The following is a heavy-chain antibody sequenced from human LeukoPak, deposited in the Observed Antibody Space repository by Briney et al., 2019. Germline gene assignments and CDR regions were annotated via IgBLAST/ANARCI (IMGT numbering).Heavy chain of an antibody. CDR3: ARDPTQWLRYGYFDY. CDR2: IYSDGNT. Sequence: GGSLRLSCAASGFTVSSNYMSWVRQAPGKGLEWVSVIYSDGNTHYADSVKGRFTISRDNSKNTLYLQMNSLRAEDTAVYYCARDPTQWLRYGYFDYWGQGTLVTVSS. CDR1: GFTVSSNY. J-gene: IGHJ4*02. V-gene: IGHV3-66*01. D-gene: IGHD5-12*01.